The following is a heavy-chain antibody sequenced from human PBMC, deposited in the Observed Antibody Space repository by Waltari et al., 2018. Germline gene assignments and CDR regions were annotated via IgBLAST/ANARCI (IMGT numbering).Heavy chain of an antibody. D-gene: IGHD6-19*01. Sequence: QVQLVESGGGVVQPGRSLRLSCAASGFTFSSYGMHWVRQAPGKGLEWVAVIWYDGSNKYYADSVKGRFTISRDNSKNTLYLQMNSLRAEDTAVYYCARVLFRQWLVTWGQGTLVTVSS. CDR1: GFTFSSYG. CDR2: IWYDGSNK. V-gene: IGHV3-33*01. CDR3: ARVLFRQWLVT. J-gene: IGHJ5*02.